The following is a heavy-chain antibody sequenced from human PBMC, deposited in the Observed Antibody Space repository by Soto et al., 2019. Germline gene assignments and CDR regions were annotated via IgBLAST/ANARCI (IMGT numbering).Heavy chain of an antibody. CDR1: GYTFTSYG. J-gene: IGHJ4*02. Sequence: ASVKVSCKASGYTFTSYGISWVRQAPGQGLEWMGWISAYNGNTNYAQKLQGRVTMTTDTSTSTAYMELRSLRSDDTAVYYCARVRPVYDFWSGYPPRGGYFDYWGQGTLVTVS. CDR3: ARVRPVYDFWSGYPPRGGYFDY. CDR2: ISAYNGNT. D-gene: IGHD3-3*01. V-gene: IGHV1-18*04.